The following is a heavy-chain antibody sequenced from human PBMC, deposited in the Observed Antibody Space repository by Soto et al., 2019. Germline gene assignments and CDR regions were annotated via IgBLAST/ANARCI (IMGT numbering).Heavy chain of an antibody. J-gene: IGHJ4*02. D-gene: IGHD1-26*01. CDR3: ARWGGTSRGYFDY. V-gene: IGHV3-53*04. CDR2: IYSGGST. Sequence: GGSLRLSCAASGFTVSSNYMSWVRQAPGKGLEWVSVIYSGGSTYYADSVKGRFTISRHNSKNTLYLQMNSLRAEDTAVYYCARWGGTSRGYFDYWGQGTLVTVSS. CDR1: GFTVSSNY.